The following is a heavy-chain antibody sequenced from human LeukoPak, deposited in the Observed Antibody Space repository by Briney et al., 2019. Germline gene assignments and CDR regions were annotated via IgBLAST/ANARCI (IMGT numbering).Heavy chain of an antibody. D-gene: IGHD3-9*01. V-gene: IGHV3-64*01. CDR2: ISSNGGST. J-gene: IGHJ4*02. CDR3: ARAIGGTTGYYPSGGPKLGSSFDY. CDR1: GFTFSSYE. Sequence: GGSLRLSCAASGFTFSSYEMNWVRQAPGKGLEFVSAISSNGGSTYYANSVKGRFTISRDISKNTLYLQMGSLRSDDTAVYYCARAIGGTTGYYPSGGPKLGSSFDYWGQGTLVTVSS.